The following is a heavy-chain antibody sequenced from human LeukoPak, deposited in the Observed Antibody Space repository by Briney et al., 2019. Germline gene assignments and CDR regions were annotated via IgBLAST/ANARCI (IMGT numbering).Heavy chain of an antibody. CDR1: GFTVSSHY. D-gene: IGHD1-1*01. J-gene: IGHJ4*02. V-gene: IGHV3-53*01. CDR2: IYTDGST. Sequence: GGSLRHSCAASGFTVSSHYMTWVRQAPGKGLEWVSVIYTDGSTNYADSVKGRFTMSRDNSKNTLYLQMNSLRADDTAVYHCARVITNWSLDCWGQGILVTVSS. CDR3: ARVITNWSLDC.